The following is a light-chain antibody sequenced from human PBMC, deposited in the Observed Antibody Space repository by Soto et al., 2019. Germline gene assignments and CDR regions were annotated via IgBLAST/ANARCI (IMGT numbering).Light chain of an antibody. V-gene: IGLV2-14*03. CDR1: SSDVGGYNY. CDR2: DVS. CDR3: SSYRASSTTHYV. Sequence: QAASLSGSPGQSITISCTGTSSDVGGYNYVSWYQQHPGKGPKLMIYDVSNRPSGVSNRFSGSKSGNTASLTISGLQAEDEADYYCSSYRASSTTHYVFGTGTKVTVL. J-gene: IGLJ1*01.